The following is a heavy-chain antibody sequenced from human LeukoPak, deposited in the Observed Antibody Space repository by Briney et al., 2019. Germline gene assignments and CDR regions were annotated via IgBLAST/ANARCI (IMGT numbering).Heavy chain of an antibody. CDR3: ARDLGKLGFDP. CDR1: GFTFSSYS. CDR2: ISSSSSYI. J-gene: IGHJ5*02. D-gene: IGHD3-16*01. Sequence: GSLRLSCAASGFTFSSYSMNWVRQAPGKGLEWVSSISSSSSYIYYADSVKGRFTISRDNAKNSLYLQMNSLRAEDTAVYYCARDLGKLGFDPWGQGILLTVSS. V-gene: IGHV3-21*01.